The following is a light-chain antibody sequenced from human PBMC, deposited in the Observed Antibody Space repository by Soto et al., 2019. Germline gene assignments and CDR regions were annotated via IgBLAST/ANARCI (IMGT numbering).Light chain of an antibody. J-gene: IGKJ1*01. CDR2: WAS. CDR3: QQYYSTPTWT. V-gene: IGKV4-1*01. Sequence: DIVMTQSPDSLAVSLGERATINCKSSQSVLYSSNNKNYLAWYQQKPGQPPKLLIYWASTRESGVPDRFSGSGSGRDFTLTIISLQAEDVAVYYCQQYYSTPTWTVGQGTKVEIK. CDR1: QSVLYSSNNKNY.